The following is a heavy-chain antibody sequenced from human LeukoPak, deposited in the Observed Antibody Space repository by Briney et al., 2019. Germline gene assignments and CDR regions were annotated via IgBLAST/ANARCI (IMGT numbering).Heavy chain of an antibody. CDR3: AGATYSSSSRLDY. CDR1: GFTFSSYW. D-gene: IGHD6-6*01. V-gene: IGHV3-74*01. Sequence: GGSLRLSCAASGFTFSSYWMHWVRQAPGKGLVWVSRINSDGSSTSYADSVKGRFTISRDNAKNTLYLQMNSLRAEDTAVYYCAGATYSSSSRLDYWGQGTLVTVSS. CDR2: INSDGSST. J-gene: IGHJ4*02.